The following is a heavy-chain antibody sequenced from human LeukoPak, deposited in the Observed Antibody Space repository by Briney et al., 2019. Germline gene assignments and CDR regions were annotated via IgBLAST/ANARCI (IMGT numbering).Heavy chain of an antibody. CDR3: VRDRYYTSGSYYKFDS. V-gene: IGHV1-2*02. CDR2: INPNGGGT. J-gene: IGHJ5*01. CDR1: GYTFTAYY. D-gene: IGHD3-10*01. Sequence: ASVKVSCKASGYTFTAYYMHWVRQAPGQGLEWMGWINPNGGGTNYAQTFQGRVTMTNDASITTANMELSGLRSDDTAVYYGVRDRYYTSGSYYKFDSWGQGTLVTVSS.